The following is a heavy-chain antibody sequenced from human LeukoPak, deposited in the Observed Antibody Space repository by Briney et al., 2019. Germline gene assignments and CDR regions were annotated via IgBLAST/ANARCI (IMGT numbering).Heavy chain of an antibody. Sequence: GGSLRLSCAVSEFTFSDYEMNWVRQAPGKGLEWLSYISSSGRKIYYADSVKGRFTISRDNAKNSLYLQMNSLRADDTAVYYCARGPRDPTEFCSRGTCAPTYEVWGQGALVTVSS. V-gene: IGHV3-48*03. J-gene: IGHJ4*02. CDR1: EFTFSDYE. CDR2: ISSSGRKI. CDR3: ARGPRDPTEFCSRGTCAPTYEV. D-gene: IGHD2-15*01.